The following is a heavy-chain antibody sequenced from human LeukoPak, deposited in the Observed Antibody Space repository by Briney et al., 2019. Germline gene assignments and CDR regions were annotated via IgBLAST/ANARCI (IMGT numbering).Heavy chain of an antibody. CDR1: GYTFTSYG. CDR2: ISAYNGNT. D-gene: IGHD1-26*01. Sequence: AAVKVSCKASGYTFTSYGISWVRQAPGQGLEWMGWISAYNGNTNYAQKLQGRVTMTTDTTTSTAYMELRSLRSDDTAVYYCARDLVGATADYWGQGTLVTVSS. V-gene: IGHV1-18*01. J-gene: IGHJ4*02. CDR3: ARDLVGATADY.